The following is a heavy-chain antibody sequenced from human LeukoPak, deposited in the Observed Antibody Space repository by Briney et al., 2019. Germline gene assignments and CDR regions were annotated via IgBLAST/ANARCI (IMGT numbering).Heavy chain of an antibody. D-gene: IGHD3-22*01. CDR1: GYTFTSYY. J-gene: IGHJ3*02. CDR3: ARVLYYYDSSGYSNHAFDI. V-gene: IGHV1-46*01. Sequence: ASVKVSCKASGYTFTSYYMHWVRQAPGQGLEWMGIINPSGGSTSYAQKFQGRVTMTRDTSTSTVYMELSSLRSEDTAVYYCARVLYYYDSSGYSNHAFDIWGQGTMVTVSS. CDR2: INPSGGST.